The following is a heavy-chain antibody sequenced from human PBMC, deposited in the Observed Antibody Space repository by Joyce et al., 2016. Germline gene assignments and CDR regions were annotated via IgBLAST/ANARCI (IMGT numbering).Heavy chain of an antibody. CDR3: ARECGSTFYFDY. CDR1: GFSFSGYY. CDR2: NNPDRGDT. Sequence: QVQLVQSGAEVKNPGDSVKVSCKASGFSFSGYYIHWERQAPGQGLEWMGYNNPDRGDTNYAQKFQSRVTMTRDTSISTVYLELGRLTSDDTALYYCARECGSTFYFDYWGQVTLVTVSS. V-gene: IGHV1-2*02. J-gene: IGHJ4*02. D-gene: IGHD2-15*01.